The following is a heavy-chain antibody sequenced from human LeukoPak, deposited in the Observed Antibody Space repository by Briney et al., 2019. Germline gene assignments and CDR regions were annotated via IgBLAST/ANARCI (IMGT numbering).Heavy chain of an antibody. V-gene: IGHV3-23*01. CDR2: ISGSGGST. J-gene: IGHJ1*01. Sequence: GGSLRLSCAASGFSFSSYAMSWVRQAPGKGLEWVSAISGSGGSTYYAESVKGQFIISRDNSKNTLYLEMNSRRGEDTAVYYCANLGKTFWGQGTLVTVSS. D-gene: IGHD3-16*01. CDR1: GFSFSSYA. CDR3: ANLGKTF.